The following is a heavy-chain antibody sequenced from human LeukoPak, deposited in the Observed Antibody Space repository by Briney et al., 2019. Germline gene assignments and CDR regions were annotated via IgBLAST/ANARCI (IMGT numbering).Heavy chain of an antibody. Sequence: SETLSLTCTVSGGSISSYYWSWIRQPPGKGLEWIGYIYYSGSTNYNPSLKSRVTIPVDTSKNQFSLKLSSVTAADTAVYYCARPVFRDGYNLDAFDIWGQGTMVTVSS. CDR3: ARPVFRDGYNLDAFDI. J-gene: IGHJ3*02. V-gene: IGHV4-59*08. CDR2: IYYSGST. D-gene: IGHD5-24*01. CDR1: GGSISSYY.